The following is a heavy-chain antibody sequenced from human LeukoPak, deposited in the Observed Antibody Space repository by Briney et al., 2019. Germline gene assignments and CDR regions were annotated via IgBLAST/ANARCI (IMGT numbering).Heavy chain of an antibody. V-gene: IGHV3-30*02. J-gene: IGHJ4*02. CDR2: IRYDGSNK. CDR1: GFTFSSYG. D-gene: IGHD3-10*01. Sequence: GGSLRLSCAASGFTFSSYGMHWVRQAPGKGLEWVAFIRYDGSNKYYADSVKGRFTISRDNSKNTLYLQMNSLRAEDTAVYYCAKDMVRGVITPGYWGQGTLVTVSS. CDR3: AKDMVRGVITPGY.